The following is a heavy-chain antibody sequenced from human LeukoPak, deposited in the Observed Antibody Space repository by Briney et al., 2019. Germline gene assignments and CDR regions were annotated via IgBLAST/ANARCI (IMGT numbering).Heavy chain of an antibody. D-gene: IGHD3-10*01. V-gene: IGHV1-46*01. CDR2: INPSGGST. Sequence: ASVKVSCKASGDIVSSYAISWVRLAPGHGLEWMGIINPSGGSTSYAQKFQGRVTMTRDTSTSTVYMELSSLTSDDTALYYCGRWSGGRDWRYHYGMDVWGQGTTVSVSS. J-gene: IGHJ6*02. CDR1: GDIVSSYA. CDR3: GRWSGGRDWRYHYGMDV.